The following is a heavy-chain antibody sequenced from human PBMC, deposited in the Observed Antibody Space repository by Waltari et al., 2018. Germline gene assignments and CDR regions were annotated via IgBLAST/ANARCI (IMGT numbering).Heavy chain of an antibody. CDR2: ISPSFGTA. J-gene: IGHJ4*02. D-gene: IGHD6-13*01. Sequence: VQLVESGGGLVQPGGSLRLSCAASGGTFSSYAISWVRQAPGQGLEWMGRISPSFGTANYAQKFQGRVTITADKSTSTAYMELSSLRSEDTAVYYCAREKAAAADDYWGQGTLVTVSS. V-gene: IGHV1-69*06. CDR3: AREKAAAADDY. CDR1: GGTFSSYA.